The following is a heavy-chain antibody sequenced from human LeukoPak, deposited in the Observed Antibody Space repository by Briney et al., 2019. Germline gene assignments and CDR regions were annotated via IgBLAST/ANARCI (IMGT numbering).Heavy chain of an antibody. D-gene: IGHD2-15*01. CDR3: ARVGYCSGGSCYRSWFDP. CDR2: ISSSGSTI. V-gene: IGHV3-11*04. J-gene: IGHJ5*02. CDR1: GFTFSDYY. Sequence: GGSLRLSCAASGFTFSDYYMSWIRQAPGKWLEWVSYISSSGSTIYYADSVKGRFTISRDNAKNSLYLQMNSLRAEDTAVYYCARVGYCSGGSCYRSWFDPWGQGTLVTVSS.